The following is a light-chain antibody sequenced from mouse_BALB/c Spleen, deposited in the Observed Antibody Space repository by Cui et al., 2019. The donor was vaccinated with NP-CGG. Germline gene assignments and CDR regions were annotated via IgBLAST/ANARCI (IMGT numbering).Light chain of an antibody. CDR1: IGAVTTSNY. CDR3: ALWYSNHWV. V-gene: IGLV1*01. CDR2: GTN. Sequence: QAVLTPESAPTTSPGETVTLTCRSSIGAVTTSNYANWVQEKPDHLFTGLIGGTNNRAPGVPARFSGSLIGDKAALTITGAQTEDEAIYFCALWYSNHWVFGGGTKLTVL. J-gene: IGLJ1*01.